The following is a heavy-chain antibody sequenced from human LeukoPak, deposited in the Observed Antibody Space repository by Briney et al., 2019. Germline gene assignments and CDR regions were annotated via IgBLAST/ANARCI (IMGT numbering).Heavy chain of an antibody. V-gene: IGHV1-18*01. Sequence: ASVKVSCKASGYTFTSYGISWVRQAPGQGLEWMGWISAYNGNTNYAQKLQGRVTMTTDTSTSTAYVELRSLRSDDTAVYYCARDSRVVGANFDYWGQGTLVTVSS. CDR3: ARDSRVVGANFDY. D-gene: IGHD1-26*01. CDR1: GYTFTSYG. CDR2: ISAYNGNT. J-gene: IGHJ4*02.